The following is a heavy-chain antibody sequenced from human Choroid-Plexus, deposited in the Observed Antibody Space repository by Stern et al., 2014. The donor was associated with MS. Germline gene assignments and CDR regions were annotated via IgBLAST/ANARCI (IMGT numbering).Heavy chain of an antibody. CDR1: GYTFTDYA. D-gene: IGHD4-23*01. V-gene: IGHV1-18*01. CDR3: ARVLRGKWELPPVLGGMDV. Sequence: QVQLVQSGGEVKRPGASVKVSCKASGYTFTDYAISWVRQAPGQGLEWVGWISCYNQNANHAQKVQGRVTMTSDTSTTTAYMELRGLRSDDTAVYYCARVLRGKWELPPVLGGMDVWGQGTTVTVSS. CDR2: ISCYNQNA. J-gene: IGHJ6*02.